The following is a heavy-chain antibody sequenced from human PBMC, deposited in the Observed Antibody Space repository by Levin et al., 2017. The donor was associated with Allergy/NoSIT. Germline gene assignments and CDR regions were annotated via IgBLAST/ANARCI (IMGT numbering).Heavy chain of an antibody. CDR1: GGSISSSSYY. Sequence: SQTLSLTCTVSGGSISSSSYYWGWIRQPPGKGLEWIGSIYYSGSTYYNPSLKSRVTISVDTSKNQFSLKLSSVTAADTAVYYCARHRGDYDILTGDAFDIWGQGTMVTVSS. J-gene: IGHJ3*02. D-gene: IGHD3-9*01. V-gene: IGHV4-39*01. CDR2: IYYSGST. CDR3: ARHRGDYDILTGDAFDI.